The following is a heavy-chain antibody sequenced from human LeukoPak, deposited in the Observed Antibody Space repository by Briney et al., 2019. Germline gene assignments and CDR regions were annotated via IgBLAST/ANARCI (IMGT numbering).Heavy chain of an antibody. J-gene: IGHJ6*02. V-gene: IGHV4-4*07. CDR3: ARAEVVPAATPRLYYYGMDV. CDR2: LYPSGST. D-gene: IGHD2-2*01. CDR1: GASISSYF. Sequence: SETLSLTCTVSGASISSYFWSWIRQPAGGGLEWIGRLYPSGSTSYNPSLRSRVTISIDTSKNQFSLKLSSVTAADTAAYYCARAEVVPAATPRLYYYGMDVWGQGTTVTVSS.